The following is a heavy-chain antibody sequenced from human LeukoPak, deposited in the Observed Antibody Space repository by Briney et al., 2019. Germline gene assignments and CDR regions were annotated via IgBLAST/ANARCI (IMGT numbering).Heavy chain of an antibody. CDR2: INSEMNLR. Sequence: GGSLRLSCAASGFNFGSYAMNWVRQAPGKGLEWISHINSEMNLRDYADSAKGRFTISRDNAKHSVDLQMSSLRDEDTAVYYCVRDHNWAFDYWGQGILVTVSS. J-gene: IGHJ4*02. D-gene: IGHD1-1*01. V-gene: IGHV3-48*02. CDR1: GFNFGSYA. CDR3: VRDHNWAFDY.